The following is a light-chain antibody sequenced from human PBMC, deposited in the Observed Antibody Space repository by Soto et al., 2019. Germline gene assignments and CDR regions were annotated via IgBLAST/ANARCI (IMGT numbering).Light chain of an antibody. Sequence: QSALTQPASVSGSPGQSITMSCAGASSDVGSYNLVSWYQQYPGKAPKLIIYEGNKRPSGVSNRCSGSGSGNTASLTISGLQAEDAADYYCCSYTGSSTSFGGGTKLTVL. CDR2: EGN. J-gene: IGLJ3*02. CDR1: SSDVGSYNL. CDR3: CSYTGSSTS. V-gene: IGLV2-23*01.